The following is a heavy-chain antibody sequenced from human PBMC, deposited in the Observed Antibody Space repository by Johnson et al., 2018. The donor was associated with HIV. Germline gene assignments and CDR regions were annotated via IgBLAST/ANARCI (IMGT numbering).Heavy chain of an antibody. CDR1: GCTFSDYY. CDR3: ARRVEGRRSANDAFDI. Sequence: QVQLVESGGGLVKPGGSLRLSCAASGCTFSDYYMSWIRQAPGTGLEWVSYTSSSVSTIYYADSVKGRFTISRDNAKNSLYLQMNSLRAEDTAVYYWARRVEGRRSANDAFDIWGQGTMVTVSS. D-gene: IGHD1-1*01. J-gene: IGHJ3*02. CDR2: TSSSVSTI. V-gene: IGHV3-11*04.